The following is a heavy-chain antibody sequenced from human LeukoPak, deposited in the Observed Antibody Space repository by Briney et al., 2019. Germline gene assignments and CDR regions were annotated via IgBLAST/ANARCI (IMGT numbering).Heavy chain of an antibody. V-gene: IGHV1-8*02. CDR2: MNPNSGNT. Sequence: ASVKVSCKASGYTFTSYDINWVRQATGQGLEWMGWMNPNSGNTGYAQKFQDRVALTTDTSTSTAYMELRSLRSDDTAVYYCARDVNYAFDYWGQGTLVTVSS. D-gene: IGHD3-16*01. CDR1: GYTFTSYD. J-gene: IGHJ4*02. CDR3: ARDVNYAFDY.